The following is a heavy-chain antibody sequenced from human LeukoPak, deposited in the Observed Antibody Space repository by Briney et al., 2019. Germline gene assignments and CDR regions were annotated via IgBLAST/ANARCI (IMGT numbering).Heavy chain of an antibody. D-gene: IGHD6-19*01. V-gene: IGHV3-23*01. Sequence: GGSLRLSCAASGFTFSSYAMTWVRQAPGKGLEWVSAISGSGDSTYYADSVKGLFTISRDNSKNTLYLQMNRLRAEDTAVYYCAKDPYSSGPYNWFDPWGQGTLVTVSS. J-gene: IGHJ5*02. CDR2: ISGSGDST. CDR3: AKDPYSSGPYNWFDP. CDR1: GFTFSSYA.